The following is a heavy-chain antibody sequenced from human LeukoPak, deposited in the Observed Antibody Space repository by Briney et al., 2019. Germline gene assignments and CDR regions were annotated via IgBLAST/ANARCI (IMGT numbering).Heavy chain of an antibody. CDR2: IYPGDPDT. D-gene: IGHD6-13*01. CDR1: GYSFTSYW. CDR3: ARLKMAAASTGVFDC. J-gene: IGHJ4*02. V-gene: IGHV5-51*01. Sequence: GESLKISCKVSGYSFTSYWIGWVRQMSGKGLEWMGIIYPGDPDTRYSPSFQGQVTISADKSISTAYLQWSSLKASDTAMYYCARLKMAAASTGVFDCWGQGTLVTVSS.